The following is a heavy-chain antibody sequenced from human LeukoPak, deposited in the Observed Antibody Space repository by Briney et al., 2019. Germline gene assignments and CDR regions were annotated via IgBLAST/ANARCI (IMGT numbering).Heavy chain of an antibody. D-gene: IGHD5-18*01. V-gene: IGHV3-9*01. Sequence: PGRSLRLSCEASGYTFDDYAMHWVRQAPGKGLEWVSAISWNSGSIGYADSVKGRFTISRDNGKNSLYLQMNSLRTEDTALYYCPKGHTYGLGESYLDFWGQGTLVSVSS. CDR3: PKGHTYGLGESYLDF. CDR1: GYTFDDYA. J-gene: IGHJ4*02. CDR2: ISWNSGSI.